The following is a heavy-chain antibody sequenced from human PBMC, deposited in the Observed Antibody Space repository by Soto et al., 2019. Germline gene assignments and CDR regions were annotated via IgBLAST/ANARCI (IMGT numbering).Heavy chain of an antibody. V-gene: IGHV1-8*01. D-gene: IGHD2-15*01. CDR1: GYTFASCD. Sequence: GASVEVSCKASGYTFASCDSSWVRQATGQGLEWMGWMNPNSGNTGYAQKFQGRVTMTRNTSISTAYMELSSLRSEDTAVYYCANDFGVYCSGGSCSPSSDGAFDIWGQGTMVTVSS. CDR3: ANDFGVYCSGGSCSPSSDGAFDI. CDR2: MNPNSGNT. J-gene: IGHJ3*02.